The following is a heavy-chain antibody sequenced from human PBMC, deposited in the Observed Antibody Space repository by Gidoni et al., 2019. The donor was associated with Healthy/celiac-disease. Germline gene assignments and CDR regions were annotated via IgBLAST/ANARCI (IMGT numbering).Heavy chain of an antibody. CDR1: GGPSSSYY. D-gene: IGHD5-12*01. CDR2: IYTSGST. CDR3: ARVLVATKVNYYMDV. J-gene: IGHJ6*03. Sequence: QVQLPESGPGLVKPSETLPTTGTVSGGPSSSYYWSWIRQPAGKGLEWIGRIYTSGSTNYNPSLKSRVTMSVDTSKNQFSLKLSSVTAADTAVYYCARVLVATKVNYYMDVWGKGTTVTVSS. V-gene: IGHV4-4*07.